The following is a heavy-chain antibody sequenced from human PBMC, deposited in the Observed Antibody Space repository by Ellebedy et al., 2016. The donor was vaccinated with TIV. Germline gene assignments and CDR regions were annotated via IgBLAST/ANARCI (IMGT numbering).Heavy chain of an antibody. CDR3: ARGGLPAAKDF. V-gene: IGHV3-74*01. J-gene: IGHJ4*02. D-gene: IGHD2-2*01. Sequence: GESLKISCAASGFTFSSYRMHWVRQAPGKGLVWVSRMNTDGSSISYADSVKGRFTISRDNAKNTLYLQMNSLRAEDTAVYYCARGGLPAAKDFWGQGTLVTVSS. CDR1: GFTFSSYR. CDR2: MNTDGSSI.